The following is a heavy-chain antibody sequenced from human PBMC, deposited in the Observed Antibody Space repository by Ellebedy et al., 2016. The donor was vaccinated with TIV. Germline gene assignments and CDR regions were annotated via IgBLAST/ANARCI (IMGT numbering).Heavy chain of an antibody. V-gene: IGHV3-48*02. CDR2: ISSSSSTI. D-gene: IGHD4-17*01. Sequence: GGSLRLXXAASGFTFSSYSMNWVRQAPGKGLEWVSYISSSSSTIYYADSVKGRFTISRDNAKNSLYLQMNSLRDEDTAVYYCARDVLTTVTLYWYFDLWGRGTLVTVSS. J-gene: IGHJ2*01. CDR3: ARDVLTTVTLYWYFDL. CDR1: GFTFSSYS.